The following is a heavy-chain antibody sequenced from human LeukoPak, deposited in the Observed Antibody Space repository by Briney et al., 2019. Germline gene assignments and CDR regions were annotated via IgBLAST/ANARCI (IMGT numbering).Heavy chain of an antibody. V-gene: IGHV3-48*03. CDR2: ISRVGTNI. CDR1: GFTFSSYE. Sequence: GGSLRLSCVASGFTFSSYEMNWVRQAPGKGLEWVSHISRVGTNIQSADSVKGRVTISRDNAKNSLYMQMNCMRDEDTAVYYCARSYLAVAGPEYCGQGTQLTVSS. J-gene: IGHJ4*02. CDR3: ARSYLAVAGPEY. D-gene: IGHD6-19*01.